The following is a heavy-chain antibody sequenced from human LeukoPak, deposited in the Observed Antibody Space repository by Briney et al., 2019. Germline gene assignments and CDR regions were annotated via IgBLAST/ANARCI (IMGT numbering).Heavy chain of an antibody. V-gene: IGHV4-39*01. Sequence: SETLSLTCTVSGGSISSSCYSWGWIRQPPGKGLEWIGSIYYSGSTYYNPSLKSRVTISVDTSKNQFSLKLSSVTAADTAVYYCASSLVGDGYNSFDYWGQGTLVTVSS. CDR2: IYYSGST. D-gene: IGHD5-24*01. J-gene: IGHJ4*02. CDR3: ASSLVGDGYNSFDY. CDR1: GGSISSSCYS.